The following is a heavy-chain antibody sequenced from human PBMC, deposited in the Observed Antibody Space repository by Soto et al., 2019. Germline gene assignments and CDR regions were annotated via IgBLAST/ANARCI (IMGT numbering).Heavy chain of an antibody. CDR3: AKTLWGEHQFVGYYYDGMDV. V-gene: IGHV3-30*18. Sequence: QVQLVESGGGVVQPGRSLRLSFAASGFTFSSYGMHWVRQAPGKGLEWVAVISYDGSNKYYADSVKGRFTISRDNSKTMLYLQMNSLGAEDTAVYYCAKTLWGEHQFVGYYYDGMDVWGQGTTVTVSS. J-gene: IGHJ6*02. CDR1: GFTFSSYG. CDR2: ISYDGSNK. D-gene: IGHD3-10*01.